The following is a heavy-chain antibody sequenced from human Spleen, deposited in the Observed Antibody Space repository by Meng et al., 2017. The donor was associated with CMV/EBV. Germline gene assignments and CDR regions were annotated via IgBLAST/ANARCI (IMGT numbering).Heavy chain of an antibody. Sequence: GDSFSSNSAAWNWIRQSPSRGLEWLGRTYYRSKWYNDYAVSVKSRITINPDTSKNQFSLQLNSVTPEDTAVYYCARGQWLVGYFDYWGQGTLVTVSS. CDR2: TYYRSKWYN. CDR1: GDSFSSNSAA. J-gene: IGHJ4*02. D-gene: IGHD6-19*01. CDR3: ARGQWLVGYFDY. V-gene: IGHV6-1*01.